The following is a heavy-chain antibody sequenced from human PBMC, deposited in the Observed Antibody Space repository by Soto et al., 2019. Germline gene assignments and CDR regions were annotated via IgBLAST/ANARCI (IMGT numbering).Heavy chain of an antibody. CDR1: GFTFSSYA. CDR3: AREGTTTRGGFPYYFDY. V-gene: IGHV3-30-3*01. CDR2: ISYDGGNK. J-gene: IGHJ4*02. D-gene: IGHD4-17*01. Sequence: PGGSLRLSCAASGFTFSSYAMHWVRQAPGKGLEWVAVISYDGGNKYYADSVKGRFTISRDNSKNTLYLQMNSLRAEDTAVYYCAREGTTTRGGFPYYFDYWGQGSLVTVSS.